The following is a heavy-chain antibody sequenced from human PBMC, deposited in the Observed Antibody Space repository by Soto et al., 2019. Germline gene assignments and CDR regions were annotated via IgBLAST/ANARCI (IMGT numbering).Heavy chain of an antibody. V-gene: IGHV3-48*01. CDR2: ISSSSSTI. CDR1: GFTFSSYS. Sequence: PGGSLRLSCAASGFTFSSYSMNWVRQAPGKGLEWVSYISSSSSTIYYADSVKGRFTISRDNAKNSLYLQMNSLRAEDTAVYYCARDLGYCSGTPGHWFDPWGQGTLVTVSS. J-gene: IGHJ5*02. D-gene: IGHD2-15*01. CDR3: ARDLGYCSGTPGHWFDP.